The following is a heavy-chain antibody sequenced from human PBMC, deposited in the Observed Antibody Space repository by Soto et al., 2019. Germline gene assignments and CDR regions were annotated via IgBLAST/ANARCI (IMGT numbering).Heavy chain of an antibody. D-gene: IGHD3-22*01. CDR3: ARHGGNWNDRGRKYYYDISGYSRLGWGYYYGMEV. V-gene: IGHV5-51*01. J-gene: IGHJ6*02. CDR2: IYPGDSDT. CDR1: GYSFTSYW. Sequence: PGESLKISCKGSGYSFTSYWIGWVRQMPGKGLEWMGIIYPGDSDTRYSPSFQGQVPISADKSISTAYLQWSSLKASDTAMYYGARHGGNWNDRGRKYYYDISGYSRLGWGYYYGMEVRGRGCTVTVSS.